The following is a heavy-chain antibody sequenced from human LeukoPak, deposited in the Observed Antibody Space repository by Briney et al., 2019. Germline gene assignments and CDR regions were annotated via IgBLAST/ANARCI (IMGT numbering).Heavy chain of an antibody. J-gene: IGHJ5*01. Sequence: SETLSLTCAVYGGSFSGYYWSWIRQPPGKGLEWIGEINHSGSTNCNPSLKSRVTISVDTSKNQFSLKLSSVTAADTAVYYCARVNYEGIVVVPAAIASWGQGTLVTVSS. V-gene: IGHV4-34*01. D-gene: IGHD2-2*01. CDR2: INHSGST. CDR3: ARVNYEGIVVVPAAIAS. CDR1: GGSFSGYY.